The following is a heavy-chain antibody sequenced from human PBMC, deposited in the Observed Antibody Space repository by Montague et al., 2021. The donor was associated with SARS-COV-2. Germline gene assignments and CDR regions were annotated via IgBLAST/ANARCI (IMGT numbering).Heavy chain of an antibody. J-gene: IGHJ4*02. CDR3: ARGHLSVSMIVVVFTSASYYFDY. D-gene: IGHD3-22*01. V-gene: IGHV4-34*01. Sequence: SETLSLTCGVYGGSFGGDHWSWIRQPPGKGLEWIGDIKQSGGTNXNPSLKSRVTISVDTSKNQFSLKLTSVTAADTAVYFCARGHLSVSMIVVVFTSASYYFDYWGQGAQVTVSS. CDR1: GGSFGGDH. CDR2: IKQSGGT.